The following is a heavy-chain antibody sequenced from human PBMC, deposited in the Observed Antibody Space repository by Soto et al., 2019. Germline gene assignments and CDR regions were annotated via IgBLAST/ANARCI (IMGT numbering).Heavy chain of an antibody. CDR3: ARGTPPTYDFWSGYSQRTEYYFDY. Sequence: SETLSLTCPVSGGSISSYYWSWIRQPPGKGLEWIGYIYYSGSTNYNPSLKSRVTISVDTSKNQFSLKLSSVTAADTAVYYCARGTPPTYDFWSGYSQRTEYYFDYWGQGTLVTVSS. CDR2: IYYSGST. D-gene: IGHD3-3*01. CDR1: GGSISSYY. J-gene: IGHJ4*02. V-gene: IGHV4-59*08.